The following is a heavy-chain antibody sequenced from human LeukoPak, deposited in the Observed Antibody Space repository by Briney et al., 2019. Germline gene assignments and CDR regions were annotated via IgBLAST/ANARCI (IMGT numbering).Heavy chain of an antibody. Sequence: PGRSLRLSCAASGFTFRSYGMHWVRQAPGKGLEWVAVISYDGSNKYYADSVKGRFTISRDNSKNTLYLQMNSLRAEDTAVYYCAKGDTAMVYFDYWGQGALVTVSS. J-gene: IGHJ4*02. CDR3: AKGDTAMVYFDY. CDR1: GFTFRSYG. D-gene: IGHD5-18*01. CDR2: ISYDGSNK. V-gene: IGHV3-30*18.